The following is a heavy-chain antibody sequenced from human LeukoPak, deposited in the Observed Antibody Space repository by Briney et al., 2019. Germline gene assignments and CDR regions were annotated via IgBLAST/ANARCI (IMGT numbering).Heavy chain of an antibody. D-gene: IGHD6-13*01. CDR2: IYYSGGT. V-gene: IGHV4-59*01. CDR1: GGSISSYY. Sequence: KTSETLSLTCAVSGGSISSYYWSWIRQPPGKGLEWIGYIYYSGGTNYNPSLKSRVTISVDTSKNQFSLKLSSVTAADTAVYYCASHGVYSSSWYPVDYWGQGTLVTVSS. J-gene: IGHJ4*02. CDR3: ASHGVYSSSWYPVDY.